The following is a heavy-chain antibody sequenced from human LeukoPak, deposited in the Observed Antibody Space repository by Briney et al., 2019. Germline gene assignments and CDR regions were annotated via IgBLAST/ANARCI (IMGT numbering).Heavy chain of an antibody. V-gene: IGHV1-18*04. CDR3: ARDTGIAAAAPRWFDP. CDR2: ISAYNGNT. Sequence: GASVKVSCKASGYTFTSYGISWVRQAPGQGLEWMGWISAYNGNTNYAQKLQGRVTMTTDTSTSTAYMELRSPRSDDTAVYCCARDTGIAAAAPRWFDPWGQGTLVTVSS. J-gene: IGHJ5*02. D-gene: IGHD6-13*01. CDR1: GYTFTSYG.